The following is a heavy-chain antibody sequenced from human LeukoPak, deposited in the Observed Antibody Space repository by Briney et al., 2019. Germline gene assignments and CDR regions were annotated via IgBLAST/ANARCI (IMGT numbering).Heavy chain of an antibody. CDR1: AFTFSNYE. Sequence: WGYLRLYCAASAFTFSNYEMNWVRQAQGKGLEWVSYISSHGLTRYYAYSVKGRFTISRDDAKNSLYLQMNSLRAEDTAVYYCARVVARLYYFDYWGQGTLVTVSS. CDR2: ISSHGLTR. V-gene: IGHV3-48*03. CDR3: ARVVARLYYFDY. D-gene: IGHD5-12*01. J-gene: IGHJ4*02.